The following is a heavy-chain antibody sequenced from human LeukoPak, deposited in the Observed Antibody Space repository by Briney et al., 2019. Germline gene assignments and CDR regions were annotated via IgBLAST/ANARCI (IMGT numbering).Heavy chain of an antibody. CDR2: IYNSGST. Sequence: KTSETLSLTCTVSGDSFRYFYWSWIRQPPGKGLEWIGYIYNSGSTSYHPSLKSRVTISLDTSQNQFSLKLSSLTAADTAVYYCARGVVAAAGRTFDVWGQGTLVTVSS. V-gene: IGHV4-59*01. J-gene: IGHJ4*02. CDR3: ARGVVAAAGRTFDV. D-gene: IGHD6-13*01. CDR1: GDSFRYFY.